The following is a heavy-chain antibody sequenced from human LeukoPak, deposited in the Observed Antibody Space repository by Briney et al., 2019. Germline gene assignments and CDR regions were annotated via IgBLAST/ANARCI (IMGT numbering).Heavy chain of an antibody. CDR3: AREYCSGGSCSEMLR. CDR2: INPSGGST. D-gene: IGHD2-15*01. V-gene: IGHV1-46*01. CDR1: GYTFTSYY. J-gene: IGHJ4*02. Sequence: ASAKVSCKASGYTFTSYYMHWVRQAPGQGLEWIGIINPSGGSTSYAQKFQGRVTMTRDTSTSTVYMELSSLRSEDTAVYYCAREYCSGGSCSEMLRWGQGTLVTVSS.